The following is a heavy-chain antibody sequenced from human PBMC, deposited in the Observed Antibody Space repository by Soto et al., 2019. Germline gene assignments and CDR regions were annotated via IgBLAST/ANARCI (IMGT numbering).Heavy chain of an antibody. CDR3: AKIEGITGTNFDY. CDR1: GFTFSSYA. D-gene: IGHD1-20*01. Sequence: ESLLLSCAASGFTFSSYAMSWVRQAPGKGLEWVSAISGSGGSTYYADSVKGRFTISRDNSKNTLYLQMNSLRAEDTAVYYCAKIEGITGTNFDYWGQGTLVTVSS. J-gene: IGHJ4*02. CDR2: ISGSGGST. V-gene: IGHV3-23*01.